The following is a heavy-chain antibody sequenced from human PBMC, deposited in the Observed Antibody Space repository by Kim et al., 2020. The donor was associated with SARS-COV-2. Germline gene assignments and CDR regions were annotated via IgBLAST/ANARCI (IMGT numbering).Heavy chain of an antibody. CDR3: AGDGRVSGLFDY. D-gene: IGHD1-26*01. Sequence: YYADSGKGRFTNARDTAKNEVYLKRRSLRAEDTAVYYCAGDGRVSGLFDYWGRGTLVTVSS. V-gene: IGHV3-11*04. J-gene: IGHJ4*02.